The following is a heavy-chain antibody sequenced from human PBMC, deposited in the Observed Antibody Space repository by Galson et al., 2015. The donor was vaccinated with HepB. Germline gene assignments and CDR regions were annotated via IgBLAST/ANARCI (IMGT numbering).Heavy chain of an antibody. V-gene: IGHV3-53*01. J-gene: IGHJ6*02. CDR2: IYSGGST. CDR3: ARDQGFCSGGSCYREHGMDV. Sequence: SLRLSCAASGFTVSSNYMSWVRQAPGKGLEWVSVIYSGGSTYYADSVKGRFTISRDNSKNTLYLQMNSLRAEDTAVYYCARDQGFCSGGSCYREHGMDVWGQGTTVTVSS. D-gene: IGHD2-15*01. CDR1: GFTVSSNY.